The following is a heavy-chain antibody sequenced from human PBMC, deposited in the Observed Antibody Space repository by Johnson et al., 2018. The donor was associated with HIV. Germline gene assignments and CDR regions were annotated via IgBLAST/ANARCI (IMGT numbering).Heavy chain of an antibody. CDR1: GFTFGSYG. CDR3: ARACRDGYTCDVFDI. V-gene: IGHV3-66*01. CDR2: LFSGDTT. Sequence: VQLVESGGGVVQPGRSLRLSCAASGFTFGSYGIHWVRQAPGKGLEWVSVLFSGDTTYYADSVNGRFTISRDNSKNTLYLQMNSLRAEDTAVYYCARACRDGYTCDVFDIWGQGTLVTVSS. D-gene: IGHD5-24*01. J-gene: IGHJ3*02.